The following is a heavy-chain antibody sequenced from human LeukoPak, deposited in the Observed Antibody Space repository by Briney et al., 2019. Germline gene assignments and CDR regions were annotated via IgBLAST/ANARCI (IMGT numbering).Heavy chain of an antibody. Sequence: GGSLRLSCAASGFTFSSYSMNWVRQAPGKGLEWVSSISSSSSYIYYADSVKGRFTISRDNSKNTLYLQMNSLRAEDTAVYYCAKSGRDYDILTGYKNWGQGTLVTVSS. CDR2: ISSSSSYI. CDR1: GFTFSSYS. J-gene: IGHJ4*02. V-gene: IGHV3-21*01. CDR3: AKSGRDYDILTGYKN. D-gene: IGHD3-9*01.